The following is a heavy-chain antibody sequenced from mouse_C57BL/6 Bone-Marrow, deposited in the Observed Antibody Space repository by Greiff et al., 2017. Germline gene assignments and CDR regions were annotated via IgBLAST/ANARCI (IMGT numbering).Heavy chain of an antibody. Sequence: QVQLQQPGAELVKPGASVKLSCKASGYTFTNYWMHWVKQRPGQGLEWIGMMHPNGGSPDYNEKFKSEATLSVDKSSRTAYLELSSLTSEDSAVYYCASSYDYDDYTVDYWGEGTSVTVSS. CDR2: MHPNGGSP. D-gene: IGHD2-4*01. V-gene: IGHV1-64*01. CDR3: ASSYDYDDYTVDY. CDR1: GYTFTNYW. J-gene: IGHJ4*01.